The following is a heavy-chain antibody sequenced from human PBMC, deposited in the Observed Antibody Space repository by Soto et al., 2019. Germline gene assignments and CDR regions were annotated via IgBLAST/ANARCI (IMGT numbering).Heavy chain of an antibody. D-gene: IGHD2-15*01. CDR3: ARRYGGNFDY. CDR1: GGSISSGGYY. V-gene: IGHV4-31*03. Sequence: QVQLQESGPGLVKPSQTLSLTCTVSGGSISSGGYYWSWIRQHPGKGLEWIGYIYYSGSTYYNPSLKTRLTISVATSKNQSSLKLRSVTDADTAVYYCARRYGGNFDYWGQGTLVTVPS. CDR2: IYYSGST. J-gene: IGHJ4*02.